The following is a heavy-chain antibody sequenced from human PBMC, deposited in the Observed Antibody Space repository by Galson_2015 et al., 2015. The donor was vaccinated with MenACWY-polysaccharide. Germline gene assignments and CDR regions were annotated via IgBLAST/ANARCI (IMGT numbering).Heavy chain of an antibody. V-gene: IGHV3-23*01. CDR1: NTTLRRYA. J-gene: IGHJ4*02. D-gene: IGHD3-10*01. CDR3: ARGGSTYYYGSGAYYKFDS. CDR2: VGGSGDSR. Sequence: SLRLSCAVSNTTLRRYAMSWVRQPPGKGLEWVSTVGGSGDSRYYADSVRGRFTISRDNSKNTLYLQMNSLRAEDTAVYYCARGGSTYYYGSGAYYKFDSWGQGTLVTVSS.